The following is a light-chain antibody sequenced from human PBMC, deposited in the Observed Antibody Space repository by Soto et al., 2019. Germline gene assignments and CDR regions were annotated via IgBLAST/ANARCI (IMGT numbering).Light chain of an antibody. CDR1: RRDVGAYNY. Sequence: QSAPTQPASVSGSLGQAITISCTGTRRDVGAYNYVSWYQQHPGKAPKLIIYEVSYRPSGVSNRFSGSKSGNTASLSISGLQAEDEADYYCNSYTTSRTCGFGTVTKLTVL. CDR2: EVS. V-gene: IGLV2-14*01. J-gene: IGLJ1*01. CDR3: NSYTTSRTCG.